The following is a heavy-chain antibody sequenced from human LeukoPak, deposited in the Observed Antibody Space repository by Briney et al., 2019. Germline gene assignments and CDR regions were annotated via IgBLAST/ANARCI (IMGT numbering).Heavy chain of an antibody. CDR2: INHSGST. Sequence: GSLRLSCAASGFTFSNYAMNWVRQPPGKGLEWIGEINHSGSTNYNPSLKSRVTISVDTSKNQFSLKLSSVTAADTAVYYCASWLGYCSGSSCYTPGRNAFDIWGQGTMVTVSS. D-gene: IGHD2-15*01. V-gene: IGHV4-34*01. J-gene: IGHJ3*02. CDR3: ASWLGYCSGSSCYTPGRNAFDI. CDR1: GFTFSNYA.